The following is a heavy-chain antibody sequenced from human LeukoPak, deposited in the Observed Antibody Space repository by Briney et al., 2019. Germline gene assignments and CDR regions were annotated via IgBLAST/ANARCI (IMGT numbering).Heavy chain of an antibody. D-gene: IGHD6-13*01. CDR3: ARSSAAAGNLPFDI. CDR1: GYTFTGYY. CDR2: INPNSGGT. V-gene: IGHV1-2*02. J-gene: IGHJ3*02. Sequence: ASVKVSCKASGYTFTGYYMHWVRQAPGQGLEWMGWINPNSGGTNYAQKFQGRVTMTRDTSISTAYMELSRLRSDDTAVYYCARSSAAAGNLPFDIWGQGTMVTVSS.